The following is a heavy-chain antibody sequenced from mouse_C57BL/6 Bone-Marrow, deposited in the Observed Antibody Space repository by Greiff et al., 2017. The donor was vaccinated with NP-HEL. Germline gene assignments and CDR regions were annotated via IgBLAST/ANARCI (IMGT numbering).Heavy chain of an antibody. CDR1: EYEFPSHD. J-gene: IGHJ1*03. CDR2: INSDGGST. Sequence: DVKLVESGGGLVQPGESLKLSCESNEYEFPSHDMSWVRKTPEKRLELVAAINSDGGSTYYPDTMERRFIISRDNTKKTLYLQMSSLRSEDTALYYCARHSYDGLHWYFDVWGTGTTVTVSS. D-gene: IGHD2-12*01. V-gene: IGHV5-2*01. CDR3: ARHSYDGLHWYFDV.